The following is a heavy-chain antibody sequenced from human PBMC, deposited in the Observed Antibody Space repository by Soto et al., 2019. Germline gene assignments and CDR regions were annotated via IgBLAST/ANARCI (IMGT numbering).Heavy chain of an antibody. CDR2: IFHGGST. D-gene: IGHD2-2*01. J-gene: IGHJ5*02. V-gene: IGHV4-30-2*01. CDR1: GAPITWGDYS. Sequence: PSETLSLTCGISGAPITWGDYSWNWSRQPAGKGLEWIGYIFHGGSTYYNPSLRSRVTISVDRSRTQFSLKMSSVTAADTAVYYCARGRVVVPAAVMFNCLDPWGQGALVTVSS. CDR3: ARGRVVVPAAVMFNCLDP.